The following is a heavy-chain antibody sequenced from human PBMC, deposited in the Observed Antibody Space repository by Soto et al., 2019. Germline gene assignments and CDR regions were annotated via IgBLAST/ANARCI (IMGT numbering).Heavy chain of an antibody. J-gene: IGHJ4*02. CDR2: ISYDGSNK. CDR1: GFTFSSYA. Sequence: GGSLRLSCAASGFTFSSYAMHWVRQAPGKGLEWVAVISYDGSNKYYADSVKGRFTISRDNSKNTLYLQMNSLRAEDTAVYYCARPPHYDFWLPLFYWGQGTLVTVSS. V-gene: IGHV3-30-3*01. D-gene: IGHD3-3*01. CDR3: ARPPHYDFWLPLFY.